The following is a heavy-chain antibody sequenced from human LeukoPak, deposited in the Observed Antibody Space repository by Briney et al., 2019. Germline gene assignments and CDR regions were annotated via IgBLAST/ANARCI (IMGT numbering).Heavy chain of an antibody. D-gene: IGHD4-23*01. V-gene: IGHV4-4*02. Sequence: SGTLSLTCAVSGGSISTSNWWSWVRQPPGKGLEWIGEIYHSGNTNYNPSLKSRVTISVDKSENQFSLKLSSVTAADTAVYYCARDQGGNRFFDYWGQGTLVTVSS. CDR2: IYHSGNT. CDR1: GGSISTSNW. J-gene: IGHJ4*02. CDR3: ARDQGGNRFFDY.